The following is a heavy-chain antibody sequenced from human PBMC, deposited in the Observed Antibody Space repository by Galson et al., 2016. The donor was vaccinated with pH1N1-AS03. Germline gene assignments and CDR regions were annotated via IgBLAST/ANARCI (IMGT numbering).Heavy chain of an antibody. CDR2: INTDSGVT. D-gene: IGHD2-2*01. V-gene: IGHV1-2*04. CDR3: ARDPRGPCTSATCPTTYYFGMDV. CDR1: GYIFTGFY. J-gene: IGHJ6*02. Sequence: SVKVSCKASGYIFTGFYVHWVRQAPGQGLEWMGWINTDSGVTSYAQKFEAWVTMTRDTSVSTAYVELYGLKSDDTAVYYCARDPRGPCTSATCPTTYYFGMDVWGQGTTVIVSS.